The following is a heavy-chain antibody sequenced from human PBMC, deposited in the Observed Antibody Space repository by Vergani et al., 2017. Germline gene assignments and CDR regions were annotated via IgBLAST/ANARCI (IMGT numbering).Heavy chain of an antibody. V-gene: IGHV4-38-2*01. CDR1: GYSISSGYY. Sequence: QVQLQESGPGLVKPSETLSLTCAVSGYSISSGYYWGWIRPPPGKGLEWIGSIYHSGSTYYNPSLKSRVTISVDTSKNQFSLKLSSVTAADTAVYYCARQDFITMVRGAKGAFDIWGQGTMVTVSS. CDR3: ARQDFITMVRGAKGAFDI. D-gene: IGHD3-10*01. CDR2: IYHSGST. J-gene: IGHJ3*02.